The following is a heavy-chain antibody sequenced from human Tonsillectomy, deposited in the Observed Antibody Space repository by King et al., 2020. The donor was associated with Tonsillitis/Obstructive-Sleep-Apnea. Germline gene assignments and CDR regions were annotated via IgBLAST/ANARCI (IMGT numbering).Heavy chain of an antibody. CDR1: GFTFSSYA. Sequence: VQLVESGGGVVQPGRSLRLSCAASGFTFSSYAMHWVRQAPGKGLEWVAVISYDGSNKYYADSVKGRFTISRDNSKNTLYLQMNRLRAEDTAVYYCAGGPTYPSADHGSGNDWGMDVWGQGTTVTVSS. CDR3: AGGPTYPSADHGSGNDWGMDV. J-gene: IGHJ6*02. CDR2: ISYDGSNK. V-gene: IGHV3-30*04. D-gene: IGHD3-10*01.